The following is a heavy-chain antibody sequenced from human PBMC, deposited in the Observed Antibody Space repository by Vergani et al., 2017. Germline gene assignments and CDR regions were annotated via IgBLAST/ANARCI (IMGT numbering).Heavy chain of an antibody. CDR1: GGSVRTSIGYY. D-gene: IGHD2-15*01. J-gene: IGHJ2*01. CDR2: IYYSGST. CDR3: ARHQAGYCSGGSCYSWYFDL. Sequence: QVQLQESGPGLVKPSQTLSLSCTVSGGSVRTSIGYYWTWIRQPAGKTLEWIGSIYYSGSTYYNPSLKSRVTISVDTSKNQFSLKLSSVTAADTAVYYCARHQAGYCSGGSCYSWYFDLWGRGTLVTVSS. V-gene: IGHV4-39*01.